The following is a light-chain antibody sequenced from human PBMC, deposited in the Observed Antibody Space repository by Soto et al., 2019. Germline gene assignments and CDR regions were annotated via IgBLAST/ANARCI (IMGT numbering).Light chain of an antibody. Sequence: HSVLTQPPSVSGAPGQRVTISCTGNSSNIGAGYEVHWYQQLPGTAPKLLIYDNNNRPSGVPDRFSGSRSGTSASLAITGLQAEDEAHYYCQSYDRSLSASVFGGGTKLTVL. CDR3: QSYDRSLSASV. J-gene: IGLJ2*01. V-gene: IGLV1-40*01. CDR2: DNN. CDR1: SSNIGAGYE.